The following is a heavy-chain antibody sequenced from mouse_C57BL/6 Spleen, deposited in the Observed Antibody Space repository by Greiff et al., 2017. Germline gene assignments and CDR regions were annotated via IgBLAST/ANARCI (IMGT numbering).Heavy chain of an antibody. D-gene: IGHD1-1*01. J-gene: IGHJ2*01. CDR2: INYDGSST. CDR1: GFTFSDYY. Sequence: EVKLMESEGGLVQPGSSMKLSCTASGFTFSDYYMAWVRQVPEKGLEWVANINYDGSSTYYLDSLKSRFIISRDNAKNILYLQMSSLKSEDTATYDCARGGGLITTVFDYWGQGTTLTVSS. CDR3: ARGGGLITTVFDY. V-gene: IGHV5-16*01.